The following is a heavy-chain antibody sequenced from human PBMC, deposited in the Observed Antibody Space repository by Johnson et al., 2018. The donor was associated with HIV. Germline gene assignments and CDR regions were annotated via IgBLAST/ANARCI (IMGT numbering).Heavy chain of an antibody. Sequence: QVQLVESGGGVVQPGRSLRLSCAASGFTFSNYDIHWVRQPPGKGLEWVAVISSDGSNKYYFDSVKGRFTISRDNAKNSLYLQMNSLRAEDTAVYYCASYSSSDAFDIWGQGTMVTVSS. D-gene: IGHD6-6*01. V-gene: IGHV3-30*03. J-gene: IGHJ3*02. CDR1: GFTFSNYD. CDR3: ASYSSSDAFDI. CDR2: ISSDGSNK.